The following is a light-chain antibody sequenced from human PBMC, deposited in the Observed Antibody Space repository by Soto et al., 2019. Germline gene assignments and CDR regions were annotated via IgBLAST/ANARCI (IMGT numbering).Light chain of an antibody. CDR1: TGAVTNGHY. V-gene: IGLV7-46*01. CDR2: DTT. Sequence: QCVVTQAPSLTVSPGGTVTLTCGSSTGAVTNGHYPYWFQQKPGQAPRTLIYDTTNRHSWTPARFSGSLLGGRAALTLSGAQPEDEAEYYCLLSYNGPYVFGTGTKVTVL. CDR3: LLSYNGPYV. J-gene: IGLJ1*01.